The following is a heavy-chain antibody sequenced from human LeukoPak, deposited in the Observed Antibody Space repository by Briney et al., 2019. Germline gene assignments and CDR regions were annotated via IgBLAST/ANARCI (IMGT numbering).Heavy chain of an antibody. CDR1: GGSISSYY. V-gene: IGHV4-4*07. CDR3: ARDHMVRGVITDNWFDP. CDR2: IYTSGST. Sequence: SETLSLTCTVSGGSISSYYWSWIRQPAGKGLEWIGRIYTSGSTNYNPSLKSRVTMSVDTSKNQFSLKLSSVTAADTAVYSCARDHMVRGVITDNWFDPWGQGTLVTVSS. J-gene: IGHJ5*02. D-gene: IGHD3-10*01.